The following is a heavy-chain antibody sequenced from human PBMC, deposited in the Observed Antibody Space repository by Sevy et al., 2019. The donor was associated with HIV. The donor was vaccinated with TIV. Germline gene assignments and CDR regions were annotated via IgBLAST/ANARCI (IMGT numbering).Heavy chain of an antibody. Sequence: ASVKVSCKASGYTFTTYAITWVRQAPGEGLEWMGWISVNNGNRNYAQKVQDRVTMTTDTSTNTAYMELRGLRSDDTAMYYCARVVMSSSWPCFDYWGQGTLVTVSS. V-gene: IGHV1-18*01. D-gene: IGHD6-13*01. CDR3: ARVVMSSSWPCFDY. CDR2: ISVNNGNR. J-gene: IGHJ4*02. CDR1: GYTFTTYA.